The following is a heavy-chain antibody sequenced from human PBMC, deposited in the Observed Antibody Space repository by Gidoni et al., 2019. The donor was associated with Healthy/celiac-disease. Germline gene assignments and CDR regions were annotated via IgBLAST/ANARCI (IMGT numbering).Heavy chain of an antibody. J-gene: IGHJ4*02. CDR1: GGSISSTTYY. CDR2: MYYSGST. CDR3: ARHTTTAVFDGDY. Sequence: QLQLQESGPGLVKPSETMSLTCTVSGGSISSTTYYWGWIRQPPGKGLEWMGSMYYSGSTYYNPSLKSRVTISVDTSKNQFSLKLRSVTAADTAVYYCARHTTTAVFDGDYWGQGTLVTVSS. V-gene: IGHV4-39*01. D-gene: IGHD4-17*01.